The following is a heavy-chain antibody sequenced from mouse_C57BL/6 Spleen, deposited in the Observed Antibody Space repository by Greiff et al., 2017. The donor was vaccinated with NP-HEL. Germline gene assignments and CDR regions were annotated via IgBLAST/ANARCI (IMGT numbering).Heavy chain of an antibody. V-gene: IGHV1-55*01. Sequence: VQVVESGAELVKPGASVKMSCKASGYTFTSYWITWVKQRPGQGLEWIGDIYPGSGSTNYNEKFKSKATLTVDTSSSTAYMQLSSLTSEDSAVYYCARGGLVDYGQLDYWGQGTTLTVSS. CDR3: ARGGLVDYGQLDY. D-gene: IGHD2-4*01. CDR1: GYTFTSYW. CDR2: IYPGSGST. J-gene: IGHJ2*01.